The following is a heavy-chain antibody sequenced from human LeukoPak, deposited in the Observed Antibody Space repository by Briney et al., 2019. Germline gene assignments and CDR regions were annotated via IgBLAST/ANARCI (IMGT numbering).Heavy chain of an antibody. V-gene: IGHV3-48*03. CDR2: ISSSGSTI. D-gene: IGHD3-10*01. CDR3: ARLWFGESRFSDY. Sequence: PGGSLRLSCAASGFTFSSYEMNWVRQAPGKGLEWVSYISSSGSTIYYADSVKGRFTISRDNAKNSLYLQMNSLRAEDTAVYYCARLWFGESRFSDYWGQGTLVTVSS. J-gene: IGHJ4*02. CDR1: GFTFSSYE.